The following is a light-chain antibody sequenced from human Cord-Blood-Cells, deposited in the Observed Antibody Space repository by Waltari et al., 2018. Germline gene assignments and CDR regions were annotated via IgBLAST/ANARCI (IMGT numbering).Light chain of an antibody. V-gene: IGLV2-14*04. CDR3: SSYTSSSNVV. J-gene: IGLJ2*01. CDR2: DVS. Sequence: CTGTSSDVGGYNYVSWYQQHPGKAPKLMIYDVSNRPSGVSNRFSGSKSGNTASLTISGLQAEDEADYYCSSYTSSSNVVFGGGTKLTVL. CDR1: SSDVGGYNY.